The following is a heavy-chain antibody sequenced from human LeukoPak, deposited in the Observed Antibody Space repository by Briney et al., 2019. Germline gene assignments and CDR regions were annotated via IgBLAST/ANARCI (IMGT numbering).Heavy chain of an antibody. CDR2: ISYDGSNK. D-gene: IGHD2-15*01. CDR1: GFTFSSYA. Sequence: GGSLRLYCAASGFTFSSYAMHWVRQAPGKGLEWVAVISYDGSNKYYADSVKGRFTISRDNSKNTLYLQMNSLRAEDTAVYYCARDRVPVVAAYDFDYWGQGTLVTVSS. J-gene: IGHJ4*02. CDR3: ARDRVPVVAAYDFDY. V-gene: IGHV3-30-3*01.